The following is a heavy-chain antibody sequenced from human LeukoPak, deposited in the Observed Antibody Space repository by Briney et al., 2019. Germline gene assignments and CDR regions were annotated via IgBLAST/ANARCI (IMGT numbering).Heavy chain of an antibody. CDR1: GFTFSSYA. V-gene: IGHV3-30-3*01. CDR2: ISYDGSNK. J-gene: IGHJ4*02. D-gene: IGHD2/OR15-2a*01. CDR3: ARDPQGNIIDY. Sequence: PGGSLRLSCAASGFTFSSYAMHWVRQAPGKGLEWVAVISYDGSNKYYADSVKGRFTISRDNSKNTLYLQMNSLRAEDTAVYYCARDPQGNIIDYWGQGTLVTVSS.